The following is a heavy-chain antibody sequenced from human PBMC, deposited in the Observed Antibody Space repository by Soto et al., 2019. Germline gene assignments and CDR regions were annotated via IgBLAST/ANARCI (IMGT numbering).Heavy chain of an antibody. CDR3: AKDLEDPPRSRYYYDSSRFHY. D-gene: IGHD3-22*01. CDR2: ISGSGGST. Sequence: GGSLRLSCAASGFTFSSYAMSWVRQAPGKGLEWVSAISGSGGSTYYADSVKGRFTISRDNSKNTLYLQMNSLRAEDTAVYYCAKDLEDPPRSRYYYDSSRFHYWGQGALVTVSS. CDR1: GFTFSSYA. J-gene: IGHJ4*02. V-gene: IGHV3-23*01.